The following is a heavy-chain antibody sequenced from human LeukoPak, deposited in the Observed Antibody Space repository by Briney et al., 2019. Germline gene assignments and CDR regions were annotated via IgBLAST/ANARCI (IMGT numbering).Heavy chain of an antibody. CDR2: IYYSGST. D-gene: IGHD3-10*01. J-gene: IGHJ6*02. CDR1: GGSISSYY. CDR3: ARDPGYYYYYYGMDV. V-gene: IGHV4-59*01. Sequence: SETLSLTCTVSGGSISSYYWSWIRQPPGKGLEWVGDIYYSGSTNYNPSLKSRVTISVDTSKNQFSLKLSSVTAADTAVYYCARDPGYYYYYYGMDVWGQGTTVTVSS.